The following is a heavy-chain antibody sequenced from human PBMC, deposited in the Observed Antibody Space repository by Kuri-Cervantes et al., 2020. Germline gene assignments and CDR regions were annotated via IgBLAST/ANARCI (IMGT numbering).Heavy chain of an antibody. CDR1: GGSISSSSYY. CDR2: IYYSGST. D-gene: IGHD3-10*01. J-gene: IGHJ3*02. Sequence: SETLSLTCTVSGGSISSSSYYWGWIRQPPGKGLEWIGSIYYSGSTYYNPSLKSRVTISVDTSKNQFSLKLSSVTAADTAVYYCARGGDMTPDIWGQGTMVTV. CDR3: ARGGDMTPDI. V-gene: IGHV4-39*07.